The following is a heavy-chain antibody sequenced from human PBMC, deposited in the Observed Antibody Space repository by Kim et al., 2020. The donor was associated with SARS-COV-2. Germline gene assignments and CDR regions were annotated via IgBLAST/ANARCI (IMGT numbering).Heavy chain of an antibody. Sequence: SETLSLTCTVSGGSISGYYWSWIRQPPGKGLEWIGYIYYTGNTNYNPSLKSRVTMSVDTSRNQFSLKLTSVTAADTAIYYCATWYSSGPIDYWGQGTLVTVS. CDR1: GGSISGYY. CDR2: IYYTGNT. J-gene: IGHJ4*02. CDR3: ATWYSSGPIDY. V-gene: IGHV4-59*08. D-gene: IGHD6-19*01.